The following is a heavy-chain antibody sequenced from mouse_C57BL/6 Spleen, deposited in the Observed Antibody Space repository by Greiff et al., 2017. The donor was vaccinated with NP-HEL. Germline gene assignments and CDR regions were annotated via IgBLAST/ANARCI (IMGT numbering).Heavy chain of an antibody. Sequence: EVQGVESGGGLVKPGGSLKLSSAASGFTFSDYGMHWVRQAPEKGLEWVAYISSGSSTIYYADTVKGRFTISRDNAKNTLFLQMTSLRSEDTAMYYCARPPTVVATYWYFDVWGTGTTVTVSS. CDR1: GFTFSDYG. CDR3: ARPPTVVATYWYFDV. V-gene: IGHV5-17*01. CDR2: ISSGSSTI. D-gene: IGHD1-1*01. J-gene: IGHJ1*03.